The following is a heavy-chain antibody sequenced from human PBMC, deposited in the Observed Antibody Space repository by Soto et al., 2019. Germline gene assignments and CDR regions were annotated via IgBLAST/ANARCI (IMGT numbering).Heavy chain of an antibody. CDR1: GFSFVNYA. J-gene: IGHJ1*01. V-gene: IGHV3-23*01. CDR2: LSGSGTST. Sequence: PRGSLILSCAASGFSFVNYAMNWVRQAPGKGLEWVSGLSGSGTSTYYADSVKGRFTISRDNSRDTLFLQMNSLTADDTAVYYCANATTNGGCLNPFASRGQRALVIVYS. D-gene: IGHD6-19*01. CDR3: ANATTNGGCLNPFAS.